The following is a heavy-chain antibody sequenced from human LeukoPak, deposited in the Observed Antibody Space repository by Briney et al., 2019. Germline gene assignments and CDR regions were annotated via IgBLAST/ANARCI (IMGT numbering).Heavy chain of an antibody. Sequence: ASVKVSCKVSGYTLTEISIHWVRQAPGQGPEWMGVISPSGGSTTYAQKFQGRVTLTRDMSTSTDYLELSSLRSEDTAVYYCARDNSVRDEAWWFNPWGQGTLVTVSS. D-gene: IGHD5-24*01. CDR2: ISPSGGST. J-gene: IGHJ5*02. V-gene: IGHV1-46*01. CDR1: GYTLTEIS. CDR3: ARDNSVRDEAWWFNP.